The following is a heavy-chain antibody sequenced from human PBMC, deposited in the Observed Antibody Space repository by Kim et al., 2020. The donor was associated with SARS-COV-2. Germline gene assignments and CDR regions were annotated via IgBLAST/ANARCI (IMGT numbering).Heavy chain of an antibody. D-gene: IGHD3-9*01. CDR2: ISYDGSNK. CDR3: AREDYDILTGYFDY. Sequence: GGSLRLSCAASGFTFSSYAMHWVRQAPVKGLEWVAVISYDGSNKYYADSVKGRFTISRDNSKNTLYLQMNSLRAEDTAVYYCAREDYDILTGYFDYWGQG. J-gene: IGHJ4*02. CDR1: GFTFSSYA. V-gene: IGHV3-30*04.